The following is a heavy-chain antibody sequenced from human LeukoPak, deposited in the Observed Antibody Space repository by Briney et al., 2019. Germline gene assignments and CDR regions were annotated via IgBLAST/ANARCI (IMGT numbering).Heavy chain of an antibody. CDR1: GFTFGDYA. CDR3: TRGNWNYGNAFDI. CDR2: IRSKAYGGTT. Sequence: QAGGSLRLSCTASGFTFGDYAMSWVREAPGKGLGWVGFIRSKAYGGTTEYAASVKGRFTISRDGSKSVAYLQMNSLKTDDTAVYYCTRGNWNYGNAFDIWGQGTMVTVSS. D-gene: IGHD1-7*01. V-gene: IGHV3-49*04. J-gene: IGHJ3*02.